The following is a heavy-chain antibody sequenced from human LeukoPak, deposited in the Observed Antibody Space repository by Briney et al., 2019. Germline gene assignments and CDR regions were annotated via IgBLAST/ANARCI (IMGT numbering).Heavy chain of an antibody. Sequence: GGSLTLSCAASGVTFSNYYKSWIRNPPGKGLEWLSYISKNGITIYYADPVKGRRTIFTDNAKKSVYLQMNSLRAEDTAVYYCATTGLLGDIPWGQGTLVTVSS. CDR3: ATTGLLGDIP. CDR1: GVTFSNYY. CDR2: ISKNGITI. J-gene: IGHJ5*02. V-gene: IGHV3-11*01. D-gene: IGHD2-21*01.